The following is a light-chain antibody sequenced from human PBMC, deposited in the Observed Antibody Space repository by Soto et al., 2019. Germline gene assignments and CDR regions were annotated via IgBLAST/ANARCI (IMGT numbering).Light chain of an antibody. CDR3: QQRSPPWSLT. CDR2: DAS. CDR1: QSVSSY. Sequence: EIVLTQSPATLSLSPGERATLSCRASQSVSSYLAWYQQKPGQAPRLLIYDASNRATGIPARFSGSGSGTDFTLTISSLEPEDFAVYYCQQRSPPWSLTFGGGTKVEIK. J-gene: IGKJ4*01. V-gene: IGKV3-11*01.